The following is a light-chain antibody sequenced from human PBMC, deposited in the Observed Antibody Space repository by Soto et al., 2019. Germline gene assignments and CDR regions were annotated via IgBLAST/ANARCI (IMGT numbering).Light chain of an antibody. CDR1: QSVSSN. J-gene: IGKJ2*01. V-gene: IGKV3-15*01. Sequence: EIVMTQSPATLSVSPGERATLSCRASQSVSSNLAWYRQKPGQAPRLLIYGASTRATGIPVRVSCRGSVTEFTLTISSLQSEDCAVDYCQQCNDWPHTFGQGTELEIK. CDR3: QQCNDWPHT. CDR2: GAS.